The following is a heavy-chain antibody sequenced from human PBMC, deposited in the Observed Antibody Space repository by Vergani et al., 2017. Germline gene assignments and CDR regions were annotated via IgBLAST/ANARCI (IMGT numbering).Heavy chain of an antibody. CDR1: GASISSRSSY. CDR3: ARGSRAEGGSGPDK. CDR2: IYDNEIT. J-gene: IGHJ4*02. D-gene: IGHD6-13*01. V-gene: IGHV4-39*01. Sequence: QLQLHESGPGLVKPSETLSLTCSVSGASISSRSSYWGWVRQLPGKGLEWIGSIYDNEITYYNPSLKSRVTISVDTSKNQFSLKLNSVTAADTAVYYCARGSRAEGGSGPDKWGQGTLVTVSS.